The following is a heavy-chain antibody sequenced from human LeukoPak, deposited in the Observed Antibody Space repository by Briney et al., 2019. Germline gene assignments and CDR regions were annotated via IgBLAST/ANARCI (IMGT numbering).Heavy chain of an antibody. V-gene: IGHV3-73*01. CDR1: GFTFSGSA. J-gene: IGHJ3*02. CDR2: IRSKTNSYAT. D-gene: IGHD3-22*01. CDR3: AGTYSYDHDALDI. Sequence: GGSLRLSCAASGFTFSGSAMHWVRQASGKGLEWVGRIRSKTNSYATAYAASVKGRFTISRDDSKNTAYLQMNSLRAEDTAVYFCAGTYSYDHDALDIWGQGTMVTVSS.